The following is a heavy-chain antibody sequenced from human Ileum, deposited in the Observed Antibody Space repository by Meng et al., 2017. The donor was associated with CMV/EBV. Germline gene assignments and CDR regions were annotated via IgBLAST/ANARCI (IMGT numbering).Heavy chain of an antibody. CDR3: ARAPRPTVFRGLDV. V-gene: IGHV3-53*01. CDR1: GLTVSNNF. CDR2: IYSDGET. J-gene: IGHJ6*02. Sequence: GESLKISCAASGLTVSNNFMTWVHQAPGRGLDWVSTIYSDGETYYADSVKGRFTISRDNFKNTIYLEMHSLRAEDTAMYYCARAPRPTVFRGLDVWGRGTTVTVSS.